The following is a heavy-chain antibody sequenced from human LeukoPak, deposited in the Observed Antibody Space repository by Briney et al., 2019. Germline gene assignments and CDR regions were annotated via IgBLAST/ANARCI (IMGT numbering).Heavy chain of an antibody. CDR3: ARARYNWNYAGFGY. V-gene: IGHV4-34*09. CDR1: GGSFSGYY. CDR2: INHSGST. J-gene: IGHJ4*02. Sequence: SETLSLTCAVYGGSFSGYYWSWIRQPPGKGLEWIGEINHSGSTNYNPSLKSRVTISVDTSKNQFSLKLSSVTAADTAVYYCARARYNWNYAGFGYWGQGTLVTVSS. D-gene: IGHD1-7*01.